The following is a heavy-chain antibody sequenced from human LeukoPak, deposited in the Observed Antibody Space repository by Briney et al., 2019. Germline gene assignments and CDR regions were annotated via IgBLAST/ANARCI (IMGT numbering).Heavy chain of an antibody. J-gene: IGHJ4*02. Sequence: PGRSLRLSCAASGFTFSSYAMHWVRQAPGKGLEWVAVISYDGSNNYYADSVKGRFTISRDNSKNTMYLQMNSLRVEGRGVCCCARSDRILCPTSGFVYWGRGTGVSVSS. D-gene: IGHD2-15*01. CDR1: GFTFSSYA. CDR3: ARSDRILCPTSGFVY. V-gene: IGHV3-30-3*01. CDR2: ISYDGSNN.